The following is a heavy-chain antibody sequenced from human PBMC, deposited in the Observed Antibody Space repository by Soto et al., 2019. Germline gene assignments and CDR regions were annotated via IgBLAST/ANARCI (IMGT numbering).Heavy chain of an antibody. D-gene: IGHD5-18*01. J-gene: IGHJ4*02. V-gene: IGHV3-15*01. CDR2: IKSITDGGTT. CDR3: STGRSTYGLDS. Sequence: LRLSCVAPAFSFTNAWMSWVRQAPGKGLEWVGRIKSITDGGTTDYAAPVKGRFTISRDDSNNTLYLQMNSLKTEDTAVYYCSTGRSTYGLDSWGQGTLVTVSS. CDR1: AFSFTNAW.